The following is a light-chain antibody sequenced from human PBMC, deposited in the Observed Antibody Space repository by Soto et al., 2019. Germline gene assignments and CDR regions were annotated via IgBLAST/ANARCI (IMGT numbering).Light chain of an antibody. J-gene: IGLJ1*01. V-gene: IGLV1-40*01. Sequence: QPVLTQPASVSGSPGQRVTISCAGSSSNIGGGYDVHWYQHLPGTAPKLLIYGNSNRPSGVPDRFSGSKSGTSASLAITGRQDEDEADYYFQSYDRSMSGYVFGTGTKLTVL. CDR2: GNS. CDR1: SSNIGGGYD. CDR3: QSYDRSMSGYV.